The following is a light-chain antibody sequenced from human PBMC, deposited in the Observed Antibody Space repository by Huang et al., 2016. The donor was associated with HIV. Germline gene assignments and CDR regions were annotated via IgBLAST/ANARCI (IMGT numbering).Light chain of an antibody. CDR2: GTS. V-gene: IGKV1D-12*01. CDR3: QHGNTFLTLT. J-gene: IGKJ4*01. CDR1: LNITTW. Sequence: DIQMTQSPSSVSASVGDRVTITCRARLNITTWLAWYQQKPGKAPQLLISGTSSLQSGAPSRFSGSGSGTEVTLTISSLQPEDFATYYCQHGNTFLTLTFGGGTKVEIK.